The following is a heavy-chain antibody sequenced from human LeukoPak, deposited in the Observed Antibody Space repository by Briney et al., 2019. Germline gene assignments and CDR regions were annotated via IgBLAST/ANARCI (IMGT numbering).Heavy chain of an antibody. D-gene: IGHD6-19*01. J-gene: IGHJ3*02. CDR2: ISWNSGSI. V-gene: IGHV3-9*01. CDR1: GFSFDDYA. Sequence: PGRSLRLSCAASGFSFDDYAMHWVRQAPGKGLEWVAGISWNSGSIDYVDSVKGRFTIPRDNAKNSLYLQMNSLRAEDTAVYYCASAGYSSGWYISGAFDIWGQGTMVTVSS. CDR3: ASAGYSSGWYISGAFDI.